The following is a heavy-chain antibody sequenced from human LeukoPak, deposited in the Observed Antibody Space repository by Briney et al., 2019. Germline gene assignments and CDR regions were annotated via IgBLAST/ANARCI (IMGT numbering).Heavy chain of an antibody. V-gene: IGHV3-49*04. Sequence: GGSLRLSCAASGFTLSSYAMSWVRQAPGKGLEWVGFIRSKAYGGTTEYAASVKGRFTISRDDSKSIAYLQMNSLKTEDTAVYYCTRVYSSSWYRYFDYWGQGTLVTVSS. D-gene: IGHD6-13*01. J-gene: IGHJ4*02. CDR2: IRSKAYGGTT. CDR3: TRVYSSSWYRYFDY. CDR1: GFTLSSYA.